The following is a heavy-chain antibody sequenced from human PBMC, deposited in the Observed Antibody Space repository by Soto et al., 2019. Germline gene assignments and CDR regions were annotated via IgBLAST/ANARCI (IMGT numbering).Heavy chain of an antibody. CDR2: ISWNSGNI. CDR3: AQERMSGGRRFYFDS. Sequence: RLVESGGGLVQPGRSLRLSCGASGFTFDDYAMHWVRQAPGKGLEWVSGISWNSGNIGYADSVKGRFTISRDNAKDSLYLQMNSLRAEDTALYYCAQERMSGGRRFYFDSWGQGTLVTVSS. J-gene: IGHJ4*02. CDR1: GFTFDDYA. V-gene: IGHV3-9*01. D-gene: IGHD2-15*01.